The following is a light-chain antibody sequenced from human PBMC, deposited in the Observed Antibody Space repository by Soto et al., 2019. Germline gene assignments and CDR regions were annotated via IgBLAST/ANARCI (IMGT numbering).Light chain of an antibody. CDR3: CSYARSSSFG. J-gene: IGLJ1*01. V-gene: IGLV2-23*02. Sequence: QSALTQPASVSGSPGQSITISRTGTSSDVGSYNLVSWYQQHPGKAPKVMIYEDNKRPSGVSNRFSGSRSGNTAALTISGLQAEDEADYYCCSYARSSSFGFGTGTKLPVL. CDR1: SSDVGSYNL. CDR2: EDN.